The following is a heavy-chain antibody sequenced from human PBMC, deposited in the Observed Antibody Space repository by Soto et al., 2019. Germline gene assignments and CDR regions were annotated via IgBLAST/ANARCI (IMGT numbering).Heavy chain of an antibody. D-gene: IGHD3-22*01. CDR1: GGSVSSGSYY. CDR2: IYYSGST. V-gene: IGHV4-61*01. CDR3: ARRFDSSGYYHFDY. Sequence: SETLSLTCTVSGGSVSSGSYYWSWIRQSPGKGLEWIGYIYYSGSTNYSPSLKSRVTISVDTSKNQLSLKLSSVTAADTAVYYCARRFDSSGYYHFDYWGQGTLVTVSS. J-gene: IGHJ4*02.